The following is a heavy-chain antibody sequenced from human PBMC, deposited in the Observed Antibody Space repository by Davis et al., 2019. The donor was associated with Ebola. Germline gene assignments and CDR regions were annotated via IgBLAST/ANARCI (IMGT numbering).Heavy chain of an antibody. CDR3: ARGRRSSSWHPHPYYYYGMDV. CDR1: GGSFSGYY. V-gene: IGHV4-34*01. J-gene: IGHJ6*02. D-gene: IGHD6-13*01. CDR2: INHSGST. Sequence: PSETLSLTCAVYGGSFSGYYWSWIRQPPGKGLEWIGEINHSGSTNYNPSLKSRVTISVDTSKNQFSLKLSSVTAADTAVYYCARGRRSSSWHPHPYYYYGMDVWGQGTTVTVSS.